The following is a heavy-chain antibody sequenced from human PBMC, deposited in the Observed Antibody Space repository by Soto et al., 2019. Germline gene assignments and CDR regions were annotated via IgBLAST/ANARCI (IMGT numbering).Heavy chain of an antibody. CDR2: ISGYNGNT. D-gene: IGHD3-10*01. Sequence: QVQLVQSGAEVKKPGASVKVSCKASGYTFTNYGISWVRQAPGQGLEWMGWISGYNGNTNYAQKLQGRVTMTTDTXTXTXXMELRSLRSDDTAVYYCARGVGSGSYYNQYNWFDPWGQGTLVTVSS. V-gene: IGHV1-18*01. J-gene: IGHJ5*02. CDR3: ARGVGSGSYYNQYNWFDP. CDR1: GYTFTNYG.